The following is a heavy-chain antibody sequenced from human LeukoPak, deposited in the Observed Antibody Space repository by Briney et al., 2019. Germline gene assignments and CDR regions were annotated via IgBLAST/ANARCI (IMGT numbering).Heavy chain of an antibody. CDR1: GGSISSSNYY. Sequence: PSETLSLTCTVSGGSISSSNYYWGWIRQPPGKGLEWIGSIYYSGSTYYNPSLKSRVTISVDTSKNQFSLKLSSVTAADTAVYYCARDRSYSSRDWPIDYWGQGTLVTVSS. D-gene: IGHD6-13*01. V-gene: IGHV4-39*07. CDR3: ARDRSYSSRDWPIDY. J-gene: IGHJ4*02. CDR2: IYYSGST.